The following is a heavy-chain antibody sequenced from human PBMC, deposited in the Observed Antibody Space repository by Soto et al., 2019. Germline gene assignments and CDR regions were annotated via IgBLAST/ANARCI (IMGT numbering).Heavy chain of an antibody. CDR2: IYYSGST. CDR3: ARAGSIAAMNWFDP. J-gene: IGHJ5*02. Sequence: LSLTCTVSGGSISSGDYYWSWIRQPPGKGLEWIGYIYYSGSTYYNPSLKSRVTISVDTSKNQFSLKLSSVTAADTAVYYCARAGSIAAMNWFDPWGQGTLVTVSS. D-gene: IGHD6-6*01. CDR1: GGSISSGDYY. V-gene: IGHV4-30-4*01.